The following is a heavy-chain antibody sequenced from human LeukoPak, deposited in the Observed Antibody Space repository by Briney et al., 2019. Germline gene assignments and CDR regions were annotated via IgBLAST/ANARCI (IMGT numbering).Heavy chain of an antibody. CDR2: ISGSGGST. Sequence: GGSLRLSCAASGFTFSSYAMSWVRQAPGKGLEWVSAISGSGGSTYYADSVKGRFTTSRDNSKNTLYLQMNSLRAEDTAVYYCAKDPYSSSWYYHWFDPWGQGTLVTVSS. V-gene: IGHV3-23*01. CDR1: GFTFSSYA. CDR3: AKDPYSSSWYYHWFDP. J-gene: IGHJ5*02. D-gene: IGHD6-13*01.